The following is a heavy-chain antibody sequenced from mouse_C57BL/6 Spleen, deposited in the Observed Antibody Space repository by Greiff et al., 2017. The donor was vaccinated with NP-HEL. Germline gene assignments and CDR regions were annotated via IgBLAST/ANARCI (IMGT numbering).Heavy chain of an antibody. V-gene: IGHV5-16*01. D-gene: IGHD3-1*01. Sequence: DVHLVESEGGLVQPGSSMKLSCTASGFTFSDYYMAWVRQVPEKGLEWVANINYDGSSTYYLDSLKSRFIISRDNAKNILYLQMSSLKSEDTATYYCARDHSSYAMDYWGQGTSVTVSS. J-gene: IGHJ4*01. CDR2: INYDGSST. CDR1: GFTFSDYY. CDR3: ARDHSSYAMDY.